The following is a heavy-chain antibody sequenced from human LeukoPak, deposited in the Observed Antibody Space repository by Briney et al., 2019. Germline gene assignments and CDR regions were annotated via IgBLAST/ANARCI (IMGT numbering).Heavy chain of an antibody. CDR1: GFTFDGYA. V-gene: IGHV3-9*01. J-gene: IGHJ4*02. Sequence: GGSLRFSCAASGFTFDGYAMHWVRQAPGKGLEWVSGISWNSGSIGYADSVKGRFTISRDNAKNSLYLQMNSLRAEDTAVYYCARDRHDYDFWSGYYETTYYFDYWGQGTLVTVSS. CDR3: ARDRHDYDFWSGYYETTYYFDY. D-gene: IGHD3-3*01. CDR2: ISWNSGSI.